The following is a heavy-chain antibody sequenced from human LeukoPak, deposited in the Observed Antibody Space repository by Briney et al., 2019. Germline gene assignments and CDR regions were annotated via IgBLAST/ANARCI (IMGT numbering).Heavy chain of an antibody. Sequence: PSETLSLTCTVSGGSISSYYWSWIRQPPGKGLEWIGYIYYSGSTNYNPSLKSRVTISVDTSKNQFSLKLSSVTAADTAVYYCARYSNTAMVTAPFDYWGQGTLVTVSS. CDR2: IYYSGST. CDR3: ARYSNTAMVTAPFDY. CDR1: GGSISSYY. V-gene: IGHV4-59*12. D-gene: IGHD5-18*01. J-gene: IGHJ4*02.